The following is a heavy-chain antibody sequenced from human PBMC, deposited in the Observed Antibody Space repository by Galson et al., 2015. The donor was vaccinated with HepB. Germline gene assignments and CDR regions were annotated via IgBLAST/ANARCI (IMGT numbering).Heavy chain of an antibody. V-gene: IGHV1-2*02. D-gene: IGHD4-17*01. CDR1: GYTFTGYY. CDR3: ARAPGPKYGDYLPLDY. CDR2: INPNSGGT. Sequence: SVKVSCKASGYTFTGYYMHWVRQAPGQGLEWMGWINPNSGGTNYAQKFQGRVTMTRDTSISTAYMELSRLRSDDTAVYYCARAPGPKYGDYLPLDYWGQGTLVTVSS. J-gene: IGHJ4*02.